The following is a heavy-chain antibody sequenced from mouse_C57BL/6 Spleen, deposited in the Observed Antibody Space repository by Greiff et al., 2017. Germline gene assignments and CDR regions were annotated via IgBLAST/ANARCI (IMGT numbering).Heavy chain of an antibody. V-gene: IGHV1-18*01. CDR2: INPNNGGT. J-gene: IGHJ3*01. D-gene: IGHD1-1*01. Sequence: VQLQQSGPELVKPGASVKIPCKASGYTFTDYNMDWVKQSHGKSLEWIGDINPNNGGTIYNQKFKGKATLTVDKSSSTAYMELRSLTSEDTAVYYCARDLHYGSSYGAWFPYWGQGTLVTVSA. CDR1: GYTFTDYN. CDR3: ARDLHYGSSYGAWFPY.